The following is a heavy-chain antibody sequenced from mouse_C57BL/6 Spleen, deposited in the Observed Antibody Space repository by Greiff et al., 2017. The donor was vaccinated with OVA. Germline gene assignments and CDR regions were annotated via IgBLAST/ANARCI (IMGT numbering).Heavy chain of an antibody. CDR1: GYSFTDYN. V-gene: IGHV1-39*01. J-gene: IGHJ2*01. D-gene: IGHD2-3*01. CDR2: INPNYGTT. Sequence: VQLQQSRPELEKPGASVKISCKASGYSFTDYNMNWVKQSNGKSLEWIGVINPNYGTTSYNQKFKGKATLTVDQSSSTAYMQLNSLTSEDTAVYYCASRGMLYDGYYFDYWGQGTTLTVSS. CDR3: ASRGMLYDGYYFDY.